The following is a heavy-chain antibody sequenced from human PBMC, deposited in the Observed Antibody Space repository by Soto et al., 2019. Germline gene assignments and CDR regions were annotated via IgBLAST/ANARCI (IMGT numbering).Heavy chain of an antibody. CDR3: ARVPGISGWFMGSDC. CDR1: GESISGYY. Sequence: SETLSLTCTVSGESISGYYWSWIRQSPGKGLEWMGFIHYSGATDYNPSLKSRVTMSRNTTENQLSLTLNSVTTADTAIYYCARVPGISGWFMGSDCWGMGTLVTVSS. D-gene: IGHD6-19*01. CDR2: IHYSGAT. J-gene: IGHJ4*02. V-gene: IGHV4-59*01.